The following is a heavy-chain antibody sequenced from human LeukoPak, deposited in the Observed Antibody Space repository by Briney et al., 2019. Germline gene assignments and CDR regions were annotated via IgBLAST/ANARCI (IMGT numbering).Heavy chain of an antibody. J-gene: IGHJ5*02. CDR2: ISGSGGST. CDR1: GFLFNYYG. V-gene: IGHV3-23*01. D-gene: IGHD5-18*01. CDR3: ARDRVTAMVRPSWFDL. Sequence: GGSLRLSCAASGFLFNYYGMHWVRQAPGKGLEWVSAISGSGGSTYYADSVKGRFTISRDNSKNTLYLQMNSLRAEDTAVYYCARDRVTAMVRPSWFDLWGQGTLVTVSS.